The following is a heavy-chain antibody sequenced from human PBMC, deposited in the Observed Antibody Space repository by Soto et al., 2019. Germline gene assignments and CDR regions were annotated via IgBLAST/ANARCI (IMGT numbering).Heavy chain of an antibody. V-gene: IGHV3-74*01. Sequence: EVQLVESGGGLVQPGGSLRLSCAASGFSFSSHWMHWVRKVPGKGLEWVARITSDGKTTGYADSVKGRFTISRDNAQNTLDLQMISLRVDDTAIYYCAGQSLDFEHVGRGMDVCGQGATVTVS. J-gene: IGHJ6*02. CDR3: AGQSLDFEHVGRGMDV. CDR2: ITSDGKTT. CDR1: GFSFSSHW. D-gene: IGHD6-19*01.